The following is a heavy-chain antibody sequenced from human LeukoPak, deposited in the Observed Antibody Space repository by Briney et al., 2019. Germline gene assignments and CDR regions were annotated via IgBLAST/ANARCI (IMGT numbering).Heavy chain of an antibody. V-gene: IGHV4-59*01. CDR2: IYYSGST. Sequence: PSETLSLTCTVSGGSISSYYWSWIRQPPGKGLEWIGYIYYSGSTNYNPSLKSRVTISVDTSKNQFPLKLSSVTAADTAVYYCAREYYDSSGGGEYYFDYWGQGTLVTVSS. D-gene: IGHD3-22*01. CDR3: AREYYDSSGGGEYYFDY. J-gene: IGHJ4*02. CDR1: GGSISSYY.